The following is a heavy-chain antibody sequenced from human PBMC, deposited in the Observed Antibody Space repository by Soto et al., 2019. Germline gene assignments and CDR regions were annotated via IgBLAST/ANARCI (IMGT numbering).Heavy chain of an antibody. CDR3: ARRYGSCFDY. CDR2: IYSSGST. V-gene: IGHV4-59*08. CDR1: GGSISSYY. J-gene: IGHJ4*02. D-gene: IGHD5-18*01. Sequence: QVQLQESGPGLVKPSETLSLTCTVSGGSISSYYWSWIRQPPGKGLEWIGYIYSSGSTNYHPSLKSRVPISVDTSKNQFSLKLRSVTAADTAVYYCARRYGSCFDYWGQGTLVTVSA.